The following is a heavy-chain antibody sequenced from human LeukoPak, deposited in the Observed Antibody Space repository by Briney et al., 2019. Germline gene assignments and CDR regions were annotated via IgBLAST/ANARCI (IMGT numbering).Heavy chain of an antibody. Sequence: SETLSLTCTVSGGSISSYYWSWIRQPPGKGLEWIGYIYYSGSTNYNPSLKSRVTISVDTSKNQFSLKLSSVTAADTAVYYCARVGDTAMVGLDPWGQGTLVTVSS. CDR2: IYYSGST. J-gene: IGHJ5*02. CDR1: GGSISSYY. CDR3: ARVGDTAMVGLDP. V-gene: IGHV4-59*01. D-gene: IGHD5-18*01.